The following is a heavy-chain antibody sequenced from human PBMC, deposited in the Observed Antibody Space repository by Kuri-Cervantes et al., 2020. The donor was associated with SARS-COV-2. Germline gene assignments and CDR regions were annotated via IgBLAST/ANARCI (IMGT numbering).Heavy chain of an antibody. V-gene: IGHV3-33*08. Sequence: GGSLRLSCAASGFTFSSYGMHWVRQAPGKGLEWVAVIWYDGSNKYYADSVKGRFTTSRDNSKDTLYLQMNSLRAEDTAVYYCARDPYYYDSTVLDVWGQGTTVTDSS. CDR2: IWYDGSNK. J-gene: IGHJ6*02. CDR1: GFTFSSYG. D-gene: IGHD3-22*01. CDR3: ARDPYYYDSTVLDV.